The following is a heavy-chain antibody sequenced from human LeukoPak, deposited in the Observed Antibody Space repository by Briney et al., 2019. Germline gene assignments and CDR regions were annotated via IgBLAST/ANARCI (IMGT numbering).Heavy chain of an antibody. Sequence: SETLSLTCTVSGGSISGYYWSWIRQPPGKGLEWIGYIYYSGSTYYNPSLKSRVTISVDTSKNQFSLKLSSVTAADTAVYYCARGVARSSKFHFSYYFDYWGQGTLVTVSS. D-gene: IGHD6-6*01. J-gene: IGHJ4*02. V-gene: IGHV4-59*12. CDR3: ARGVARSSKFHFSYYFDY. CDR1: GGSISGYY. CDR2: IYYSGST.